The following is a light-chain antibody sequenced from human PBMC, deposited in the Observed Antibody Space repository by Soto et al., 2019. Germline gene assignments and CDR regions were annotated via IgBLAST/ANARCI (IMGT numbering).Light chain of an antibody. V-gene: IGKV1-39*01. CDR1: QSISSY. CDR2: AAS. Sequence: DIQVTQSPSSLSASVGDRVTITCRASQSISSYLNWYQQKPGKAPKLLIYAASSLQSGVPSRFSGSGSGTEFTLTISSLEPDDFATYYCKQYDSYPYTFGQGTKVDIK. CDR3: KQYDSYPYT. J-gene: IGKJ2*01.